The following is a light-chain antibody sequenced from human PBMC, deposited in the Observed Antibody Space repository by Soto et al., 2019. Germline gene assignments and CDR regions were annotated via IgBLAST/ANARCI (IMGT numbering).Light chain of an antibody. CDR2: GAS. V-gene: IGKV3-15*01. CDR1: QSVSIN. J-gene: IGKJ4*01. Sequence: EIVMTQSPATLSVSPGERATLSCRASQSVSINLAWYQQKPGQPPRLLIYGASTRATGIPARFSGSGSGTEFSLTISSLQSEDFAVYYCQHYNDWPLRVTFGGGTKVEIK. CDR3: QHYNDWPLRVT.